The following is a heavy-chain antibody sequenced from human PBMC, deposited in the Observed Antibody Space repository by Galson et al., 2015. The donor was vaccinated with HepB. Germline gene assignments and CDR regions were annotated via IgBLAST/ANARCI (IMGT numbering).Heavy chain of an antibody. CDR2: IIIPLRDIT. Sequence: SVKVSCKASGGTFNSYTITWVRQAPGQGLEWMGRIIIPLRDITNYAQKVQGRVTITADKSTSTAYMELSGLRYDDTAVYYCAREEYRNPRYCSRSTTCFSYMDDWGQGTTVTVSS. D-gene: IGHD2-15*01. J-gene: IGHJ6*02. CDR3: AREEYRNPRYCSRSTTCFSYMDD. CDR1: GGTFNSYT. V-gene: IGHV1-69*04.